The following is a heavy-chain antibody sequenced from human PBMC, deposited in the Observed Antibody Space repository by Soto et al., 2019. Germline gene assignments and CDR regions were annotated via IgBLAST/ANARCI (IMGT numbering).Heavy chain of an antibody. CDR2: ISYDGYNQ. CDR3: ARGSTRGAAEYLHH. CDR1: GFSFSSHA. Sequence: QVQLVESGGGVVQPGRSLRLSCAASGFSFSSHAMHWVRQAPGKGLDWVAVISYDGYNQYYADSVKGRFTISRDNSKNTLYLQMDSLRPEDTALYYCARGSTRGAAEYLHHWGQGTLVTVSS. D-gene: IGHD3-10*01. V-gene: IGHV3-30-3*01. J-gene: IGHJ1*01.